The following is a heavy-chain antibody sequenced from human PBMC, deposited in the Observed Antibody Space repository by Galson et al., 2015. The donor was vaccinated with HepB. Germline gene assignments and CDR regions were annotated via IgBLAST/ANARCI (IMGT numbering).Heavy chain of an antibody. J-gene: IGHJ4*02. Sequence: SLRLSCAASGFTFSSYAMSWVRQAPGKGLEWVSAISGSGGSTCYADSVKGRFTISRDNSKNTLYLQMNSLRAEDTAVYYCAAKFPHYDILTGFDYWGQGTLVTVSS. CDR2: ISGSGGST. D-gene: IGHD3-9*01. CDR3: AAKFPHYDILTGFDY. V-gene: IGHV3-23*01. CDR1: GFTFSSYA.